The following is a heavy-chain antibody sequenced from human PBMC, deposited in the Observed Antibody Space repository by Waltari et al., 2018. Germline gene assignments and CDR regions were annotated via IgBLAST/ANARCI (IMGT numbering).Heavy chain of an antibody. D-gene: IGHD7-27*01. CDR3: AREGRWGWLY. V-gene: IGHV4-39*07. Sequence: QLQLQESGPGLVKPSEPLSLTCTVSGGSISSSSYYWRWIRQPPGKGLEWIGSIYYSGSTYYNPSLKSRVTISVDTSKNQFSLKLSSVTAADTAVYYCAREGRWGWLYWGQGTLVTVSS. J-gene: IGHJ4*02. CDR1: GGSISSSSYY. CDR2: IYYSGST.